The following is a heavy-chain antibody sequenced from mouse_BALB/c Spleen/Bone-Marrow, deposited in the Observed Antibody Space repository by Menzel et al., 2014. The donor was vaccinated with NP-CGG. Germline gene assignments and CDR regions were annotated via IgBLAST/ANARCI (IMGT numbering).Heavy chain of an antibody. CDR3: ARGEDYDDYYAMDY. V-gene: IGHV2-6-7*01. J-gene: IGHJ4*01. CDR1: GFSLTGYG. D-gene: IGHD2-4*01. CDR2: IWGDGST. Sequence: VHLVESGPGLVAPSQSLSITCTVSGFSLTGYGVNWVRQPPGKGLEWLGMIWGDGSTDYNSALKSRLSISKDNSKSQVFLKMNSLQTDDTARNYCARGEDYDDYYAMDYWVKEPQSPSPQ.